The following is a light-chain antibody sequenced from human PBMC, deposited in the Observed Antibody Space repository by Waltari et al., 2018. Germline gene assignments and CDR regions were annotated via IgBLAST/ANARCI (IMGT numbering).Light chain of an antibody. Sequence: QSALTQPASVSGSPGQSITISCSGSSRDIGAYDHVSWYQQHPGKAPKVVIFDVSARPAGVSERFTGSKSGNTASLTLSGLQAEDEADYYCRSQTTNQGVVFGGATKVTV. CDR3: RSQTTNQGVV. CDR1: SRDIGAYDH. J-gene: IGLJ2*01. CDR2: DVS. V-gene: IGLV2-14*03.